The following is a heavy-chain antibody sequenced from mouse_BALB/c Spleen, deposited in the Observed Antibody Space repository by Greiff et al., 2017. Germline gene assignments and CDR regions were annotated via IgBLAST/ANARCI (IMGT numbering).Heavy chain of an antibody. CDR3: ARSLYYDYDGRNYYAMDY. V-gene: IGHV3-2*02. J-gene: IGHJ4*01. CDR2: ISYSGSS. CDR1: GYSITSDYA. D-gene: IGHD2-4*01. Sequence: EVKLVESGPGMVKPSQSLSLTCTVTGYSITSDYAWTWIRQFPGNKLEWMGYISYSGSSSYNPSLKSRISITRDTSKNQFFLQLNSVTTEDTATYYCARSLYYDYDGRNYYAMDYWGQGTSVTVSS.